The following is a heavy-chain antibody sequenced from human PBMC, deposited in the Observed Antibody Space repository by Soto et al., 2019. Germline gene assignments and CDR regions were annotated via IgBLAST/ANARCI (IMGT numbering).Heavy chain of an antibody. CDR1: GGSISSYY. CDR2: IYYSGTT. J-gene: IGHJ4*02. D-gene: IGHD3-22*01. V-gene: IGHV4-59*01. CDR3: ARDKYSSGYQDY. Sequence: QVQLQESGPGLVKPSETLSLTCIVSGGSISSYYWSWIRQPPGKGLEWIGYIYYSGTTNYNPSLKSRVTISVDTSNNQFSLKLSSVTAADTAVYYYARDKYSSGYQDYWGQGTLVTVSS.